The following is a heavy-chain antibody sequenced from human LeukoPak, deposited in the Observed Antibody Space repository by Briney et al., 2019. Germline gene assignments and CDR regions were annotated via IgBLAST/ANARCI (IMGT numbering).Heavy chain of an antibody. J-gene: IGHJ5*02. CDR3: ARDAREVLFWFGEFFP. V-gene: IGHV1-18*01. D-gene: IGHD3-10*01. CDR1: GYTFTSYG. Sequence: ASVKVSCKASGYTFTSYGISWVRQAPGQGLEWMGWISGYNGNTKYAQKFQGRVTMTTDTSTSTAYMELRSLRSDDTAVYYCARDAREVLFWFGEFFPWGQGTLVTVSS. CDR2: ISGYNGNT.